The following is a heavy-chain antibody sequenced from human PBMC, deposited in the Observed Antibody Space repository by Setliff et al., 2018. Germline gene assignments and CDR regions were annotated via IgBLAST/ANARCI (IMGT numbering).Heavy chain of an antibody. CDR3: ARQRGYYDILTGYYTNYYYYMDV. Sequence: PGESLKISCKGSGNSFTNSWIGWVRQMPGKGPEWMGIIFPDDSTTRYSPSFQGQVTISADKSIATAYLQWNSLKASDTAMYYCARQRGYYDILTGYYTNYYYYMDVWGKGTTVTVSS. D-gene: IGHD3-9*01. CDR2: IFPDDSTT. V-gene: IGHV5-51*01. CDR1: GNSFTNSW. J-gene: IGHJ6*03.